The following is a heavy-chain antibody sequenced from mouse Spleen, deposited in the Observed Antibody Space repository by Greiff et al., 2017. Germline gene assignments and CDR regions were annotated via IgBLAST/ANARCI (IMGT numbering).Heavy chain of an antibody. J-gene: IGHJ2*01. D-gene: IGHD1-1*02. Sequence: EVHLVESGGGLVKPGGSLKLSCAASGFTFSSYAMSWVRQTPEKRLEWVATISDGGSYTYYPDNVKGRFTISRDNAKNNLYLQMSHLKSEDTAMYYCAREGDYGYFDYWGQGTTLTVSS. CDR3: AREGDYGYFDY. CDR1: GFTFSSYA. V-gene: IGHV5-4*01. CDR2: ISDGGSYT.